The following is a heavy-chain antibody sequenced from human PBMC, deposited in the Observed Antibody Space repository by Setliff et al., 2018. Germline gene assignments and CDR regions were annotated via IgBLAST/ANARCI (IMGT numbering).Heavy chain of an antibody. CDR1: GGSISSYY. CDR3: VRDQGRRGWFDA. J-gene: IGHJ5*02. CDR2: IYYSGST. Sequence: KTSETLSLTCTVSGGSISSYYWSWIRQPPGKGLEWIGYIYYSGSTNYNPSLKSRVTISVDTSKNQFSLNLSSVTAADTAVYYCVRDQGRRGWFDAWGQGTLVTVSS. V-gene: IGHV4-59*01.